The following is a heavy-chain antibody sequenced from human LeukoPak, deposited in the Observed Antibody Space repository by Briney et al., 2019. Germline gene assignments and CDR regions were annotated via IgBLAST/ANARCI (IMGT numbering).Heavy chain of an antibody. CDR2: ISGGSDTT. CDR1: GFTFSSYG. Sequence: GGSLRLSCEASGFTFSSYGITWVRQAPGKGLEWISGISGGSDTTHYAASVKGRFTISRDNPKNTLYLQMNSLRAEDTAVYYCARPKEGEATIDYWGQGTLVTVSS. CDR3: ARPKEGEATIDY. J-gene: IGHJ4*02. D-gene: IGHD3-16*01. V-gene: IGHV3-23*01.